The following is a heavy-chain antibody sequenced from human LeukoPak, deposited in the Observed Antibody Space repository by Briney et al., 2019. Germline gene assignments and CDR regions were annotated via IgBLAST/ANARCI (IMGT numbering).Heavy chain of an antibody. CDR1: DYSISSGYY. V-gene: IGHV4-38-2*01. CDR3: ARHYYYGKYYFDY. D-gene: IGHD3-10*01. J-gene: IGHJ4*02. Sequence: SETLSLTCAVSDYSISSGYYWGWIRQPPGKGLEWIGSIYHTGNTFYNPSLKSRVPMSVDTSKNQFSLKLTSVTAADTAVYYCARHYYYGKYYFDYWGQGTLVTVSS. CDR2: IYHTGNT.